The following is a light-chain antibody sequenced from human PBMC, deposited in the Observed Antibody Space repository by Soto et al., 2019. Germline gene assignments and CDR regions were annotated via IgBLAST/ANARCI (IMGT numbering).Light chain of an antibody. CDR2: DVS. CDR3: SSYTGSSTLV. Sequence: QSALTQPASVSGSPGQSITISCTGTSSDVGGYNYVSWYQQNPGKAPKLMIYDVSNRPSGVSDRFSGSKSGNTASLTISGIQAEDESDYYCSSYTGSSTLVFGGGTKLTVL. CDR1: SSDVGGYNY. J-gene: IGLJ2*01. V-gene: IGLV2-14*01.